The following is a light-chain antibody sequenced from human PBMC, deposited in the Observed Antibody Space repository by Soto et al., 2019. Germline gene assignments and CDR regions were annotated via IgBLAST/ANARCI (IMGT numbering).Light chain of an antibody. V-gene: IGLV1-47*01. CDR3: AAWDDSLSGQV. Sequence: QSVLAQPPSASGTPGQRVTISCSGSGSNIGNNNVYWYQQFPGTAPKLLLYKNNQRPSGVPDRFSGSKSDTSASLAISGLRSEDEADYYCAAWDDSLSGQVFGTGTKVTVL. CDR1: GSNIGNNN. J-gene: IGLJ1*01. CDR2: KNN.